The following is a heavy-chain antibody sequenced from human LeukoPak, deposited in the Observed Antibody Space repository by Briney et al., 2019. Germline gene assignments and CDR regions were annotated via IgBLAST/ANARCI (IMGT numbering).Heavy chain of an antibody. J-gene: IGHJ4*02. D-gene: IGHD4-17*01. CDR1: GYTFTGYY. CDR2: LNPNSGGT. Sequence: ASVKVSCKASGYTFTGYYMHWVRQAPGQGLEWMGWLNPNSGGTKYAQKFQGRVTMTRDTSISTAYMELSRLRSDNTAVYYCARDRSYGVFFDYWGQGTLVTVSS. CDR3: ARDRSYGVFFDY. V-gene: IGHV1-2*02.